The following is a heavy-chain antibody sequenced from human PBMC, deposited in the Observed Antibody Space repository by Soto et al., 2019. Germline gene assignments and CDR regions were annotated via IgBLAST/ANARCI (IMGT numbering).Heavy chain of an antibody. CDR2: FHYSRGT. Sequence: QQQLQESGPGLVKPSETLSLTCTVSGGSISSTNYHWGWIRQAPGKGLEWIGSFHYSRGTSYNPSLTGRVSVSRARSMNESSLELKSVSASDTAVDYCVDLPVQPSFMAHECWGQGTLVTVSS. V-gene: IGHV4-39*01. D-gene: IGHD5-12*01. CDR1: GGSISSTNYH. J-gene: IGHJ4*02. CDR3: VDLPVQPSFMAHEC.